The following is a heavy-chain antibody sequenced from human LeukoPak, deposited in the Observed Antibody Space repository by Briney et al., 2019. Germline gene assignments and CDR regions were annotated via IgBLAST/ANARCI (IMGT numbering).Heavy chain of an antibody. J-gene: IGHJ6*02. CDR1: GGSIRSHY. CDR3: ARGRTYYDTRGGADV. CDR2: IYYSGST. Sequence: SETLSLTCTVSGGSIRSHYWSWIRQPPGKGLEWIGGIYYSGSTTYNPSLKSRVTISGDTSKNKFSLKLSSVTAADTAVYYCARGRTYYDTRGGADVWGQGTTVTVSS. V-gene: IGHV4-59*11. D-gene: IGHD3-16*01.